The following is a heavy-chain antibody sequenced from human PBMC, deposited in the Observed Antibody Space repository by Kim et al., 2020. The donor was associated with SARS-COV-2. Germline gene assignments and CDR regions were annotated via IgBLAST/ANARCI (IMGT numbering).Heavy chain of an antibody. D-gene: IGHD6-13*01. Sequence: ASVKVSCKVSGYTLTELSMHWVRQAPGKGLEWLGGFDPEDGETIYAQKFQGRVTMTEDTSTDTAYMELSSLRSEDTAVYYCATDSSSWYGYYYYYMDVWGKGPTVTGSS. V-gene: IGHV1-24*01. CDR1: GYTLTELS. CDR3: ATDSSSWYGYYYYYMDV. J-gene: IGHJ6*03. CDR2: FDPEDGET.